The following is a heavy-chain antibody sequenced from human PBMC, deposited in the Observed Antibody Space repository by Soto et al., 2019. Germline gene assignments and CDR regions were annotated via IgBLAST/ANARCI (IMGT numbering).Heavy chain of an antibody. D-gene: IGHD1-1*01. CDR2: IIPIFGTA. V-gene: IGHV1-69*01. J-gene: IGHJ6*02. CDR1: GGTFSSYA. CDR3: ARARGTTGTKVYYYGMDV. Sequence: QVQLVQSGAEVKKPGSSVKVSCKASGGTFSSYAISWVRQAPGQGLEWMGGIIPIFGTANYAQKFQGRVTITADESTSTANMELSSLRSEDTAVYYCARARGTTGTKVYYYGMDVWGQGTTVTVSS.